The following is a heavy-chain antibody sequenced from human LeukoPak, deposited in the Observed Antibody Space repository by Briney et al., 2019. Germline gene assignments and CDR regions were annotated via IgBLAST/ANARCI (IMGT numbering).Heavy chain of an antibody. J-gene: IGHJ5*02. CDR2: INHSGST. Sequence: SETLSLTCAVYGGSFSGYYWSWIRQPPGKGLEWIGEINHSGSTNYNPSLKSRVTISVDTSKNQFSLKLSSVTAADTAVYYCARGMYYDFWSGYSSGNWSDPWGQGTLVTVSS. CDR3: ARGMYYDFWSGYSSGNWSDP. D-gene: IGHD3-3*01. CDR1: GGSFSGYY. V-gene: IGHV4-34*01.